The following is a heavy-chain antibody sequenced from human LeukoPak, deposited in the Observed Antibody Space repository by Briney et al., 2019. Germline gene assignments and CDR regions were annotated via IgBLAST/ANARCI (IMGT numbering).Heavy chain of an antibody. CDR3: AREEEAAAATGDY. CDR1: GYTFTSYD. CDR2: MNPNSGNT. Sequence: PGASVKVSCKASGYTFTSYDINWVRQATGQGLEWMGWMNPNSGNTGYAQKFHGRVTMTRNTSISTAYMELSSLRSEDTAVYYCAREEEAAAATGDYWGQGTLVTVSS. D-gene: IGHD6-13*01. J-gene: IGHJ4*02. V-gene: IGHV1-8*01.